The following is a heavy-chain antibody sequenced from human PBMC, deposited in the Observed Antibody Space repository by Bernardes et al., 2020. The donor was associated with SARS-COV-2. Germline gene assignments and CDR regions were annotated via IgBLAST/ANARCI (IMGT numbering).Heavy chain of an antibody. CDR1: GFTSSSYW. CDR2: IKEDGSEK. CDR3: ARGGRSPNY. D-gene: IGHD1-26*01. J-gene: IGHJ4*02. V-gene: IGHV3-7*01. Sequence: GGSLRLSCAASGFTSSSYWMSWVRQAPGKGLEWVANIKEDGSEKYYVDSMKGRFTISRDNAKNSLYLQMNSLRAEDMAVYHCARGGRSPNYWGQGTLVTVSS.